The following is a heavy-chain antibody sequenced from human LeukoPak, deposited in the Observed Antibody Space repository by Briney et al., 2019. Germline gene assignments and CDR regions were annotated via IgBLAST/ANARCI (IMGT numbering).Heavy chain of an antibody. V-gene: IGHV3-7*01. Sequence: GGSLRLSCAASGFSFSSYWMSWVRQTPGKGLEWLANIKKDGSDRYYVDSVKGRFTISRDNAMNSLYLQMNSLRAEDTALYYCARGVYSSGWYPDTFDYWGQGTLVTVSS. J-gene: IGHJ4*02. CDR2: IKKDGSDR. CDR3: ARGVYSSGWYPDTFDY. D-gene: IGHD6-19*01. CDR1: GFSFSSYW.